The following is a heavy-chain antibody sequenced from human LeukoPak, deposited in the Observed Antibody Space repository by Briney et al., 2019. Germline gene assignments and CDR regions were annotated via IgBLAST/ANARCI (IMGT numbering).Heavy chain of an antibody. J-gene: IGHJ6*02. CDR1: GYTFTSYY. D-gene: IGHD6-19*01. Sequence: APVKVSCKASGYTFTSYYMHWVRQAPGQGLEWMGIINPSGGSTSYAQKFQGRVTMTRDTSTSTVYMELSSLRSEDTVVYYCARAWYSSGWYYYYYGMDVWGQGTTVTVSS. CDR3: ARAWYSSGWYYYYYGMDV. CDR2: INPSGGST. V-gene: IGHV1-46*01.